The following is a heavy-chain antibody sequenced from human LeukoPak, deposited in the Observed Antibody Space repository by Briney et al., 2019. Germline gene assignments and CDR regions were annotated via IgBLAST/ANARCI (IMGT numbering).Heavy chain of an antibody. CDR2: ISYDGSNK. CDR1: GFTFSSYA. D-gene: IGHD5-18*01. V-gene: IGHV3-30-3*01. CDR3: ARERMDTAIREAFDI. J-gene: IGHJ3*02. Sequence: GGSLRLSCAASGFTFSSYAMHWVRQAPGKGLEWVAVISYDGSNKYYADSVKGRFTISRDNSKNTLYLQMNSLRAEDTAVYYCARERMDTAIREAFDIWGQGTMVTVSS.